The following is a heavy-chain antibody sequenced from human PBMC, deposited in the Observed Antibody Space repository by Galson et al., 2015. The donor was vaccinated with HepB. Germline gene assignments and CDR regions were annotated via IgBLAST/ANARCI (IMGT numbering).Heavy chain of an antibody. J-gene: IGHJ4*02. CDR3: ARNSSTVVTHTSGGFFDY. V-gene: IGHV4-39*01. Sequence: LSLTCTVSGDSITTSSFYWAWIRQSPEKGLGWIGTIYYGGTTYQNPSLKSRVTMSVDTSKNQFSLKMSSVTAADTAVYYCARNSSTVVTHTSGGFFDYWGQGVLVTVSS. CDR2: IYYGGTT. CDR1: GDSITTSSFY. D-gene: IGHD4-23*01.